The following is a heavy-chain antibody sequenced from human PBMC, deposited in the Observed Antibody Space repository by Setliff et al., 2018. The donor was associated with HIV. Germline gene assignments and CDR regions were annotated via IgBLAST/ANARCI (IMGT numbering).Heavy chain of an antibody. D-gene: IGHD3-22*01. J-gene: IGHJ6*03. CDR1: GYTFTGYY. Sequence: ASVKVSCKASGYTFTGYYMHWVRQAPGQGLVWMRWINPNSGGTNYAQEFQGRVSITRDTSINTAYLELCRRGSDETAVYYCGRGANYHDSSGFRGGGLYYMDVWGKGTTVTVSS. CDR2: INPNSGGT. CDR3: GRGANYHDSSGFRGGGLYYMDV. V-gene: IGHV1-2*02.